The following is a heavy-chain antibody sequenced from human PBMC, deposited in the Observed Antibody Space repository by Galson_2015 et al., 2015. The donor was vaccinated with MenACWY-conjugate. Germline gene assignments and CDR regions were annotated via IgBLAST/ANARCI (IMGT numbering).Heavy chain of an antibody. Sequence: CAISGDRVSRHSAAWYWIRQSPSRGREGLGRTCYRNTRNNDYAVSVKSRITINPDTSKIQFSLQLNSVTPEDTAVYYCAREAGIQLWFRGKWIAFEIWGQGTTVTVSS. CDR3: AREAGIQLWFRGKWIAFEI. J-gene: IGHJ3*02. V-gene: IGHV6-1*01. CDR2: TCYRNTRNN. D-gene: IGHD5-18*01. CDR1: GDRVSRHSAA.